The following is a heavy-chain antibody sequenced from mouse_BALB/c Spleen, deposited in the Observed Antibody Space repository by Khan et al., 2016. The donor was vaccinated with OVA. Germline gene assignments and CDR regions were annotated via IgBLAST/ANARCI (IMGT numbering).Heavy chain of an antibody. CDR2: ISYSGST. CDR1: GYSITSDYA. D-gene: IGHD1-1*01. Sequence: EVQLQESGPGLVKPSQSLSLTCTVTGYSITSDYAWNWIRQFPGNKLEWMGYISYSGSTSYNPSLKSRISITRDTSKNQFFLQLTSVTTEDTATYCCARQNYCGYAMDYWGQGTSVTVSS. V-gene: IGHV3-2*02. J-gene: IGHJ4*01. CDR3: ARQNYCGYAMDY.